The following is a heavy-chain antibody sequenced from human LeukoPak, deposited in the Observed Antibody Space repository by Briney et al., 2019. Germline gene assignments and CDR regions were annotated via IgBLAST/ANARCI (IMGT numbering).Heavy chain of an antibody. CDR1: GGSVSSSRYY. D-gene: IGHD3-9*01. CDR3: ARHESFDYLSPIDS. J-gene: IGHJ4*02. Sequence: RTSETLSLTCPVSGGSVSSSRYYWGWIRQPPGKGLEWIGSIYYTGSTYYKPSLKSRVTISVDASKNQISLKLSSVTAADTAVYFCARHESFDYLSPIDSWGQGTLVTVSS. V-gene: IGHV4-39*01. CDR2: IYYTGST.